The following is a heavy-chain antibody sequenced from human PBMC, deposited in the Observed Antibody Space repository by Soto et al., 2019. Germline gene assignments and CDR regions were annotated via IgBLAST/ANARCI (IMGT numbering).Heavy chain of an antibody. V-gene: IGHV1-24*01. CDR2: FDPEDAET. CDR3: ATGVVPYGMDV. D-gene: IGHD2-15*01. Sequence: ASVKVSCKVSGYTLTELSMHWVRQPPGKGLEWMGGFDPEDAETIYARRFQGRVTMTEDTSADTAYMELSSLRSEDTAVYYCATGVVPYGMDVWGQGTTVTISS. J-gene: IGHJ6*02. CDR1: GYTLTELS.